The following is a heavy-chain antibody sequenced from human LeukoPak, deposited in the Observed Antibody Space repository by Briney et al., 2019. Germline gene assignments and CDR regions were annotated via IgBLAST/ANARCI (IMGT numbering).Heavy chain of an antibody. V-gene: IGHV1-2*02. CDR3: ARVSAVAGTLGY. J-gene: IGHJ4*02. CDR2: INPNSGGT. CDR1: GYTFTGYY. Sequence: ASVKVSCKAAGYTFTGYYMHSVRQAPGQGLECMGWINPNSGGTNYAQKFQGRATMTRDTSISTAYMELSRLRSDDTAVYYCARVSAVAGTLGYWGQGTLVTVSS. D-gene: IGHD6-19*01.